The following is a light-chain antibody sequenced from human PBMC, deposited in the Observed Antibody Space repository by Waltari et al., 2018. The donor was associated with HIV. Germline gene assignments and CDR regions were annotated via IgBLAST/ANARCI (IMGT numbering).Light chain of an antibody. CDR1: SSDVGRHNR. CDR2: EVT. V-gene: IGLV2-18*02. Sequence: QSALTQPPSVSGSPGQSVTISCTGSSSDVGRHNRVSWYQQPPGTAPKLFIYEVTYRPSGVPDRFSGSQSGNTASLTISGLQAEDEADYYCSSYTSSSTYVFGTGTRVTVL. CDR3: SSYTSSSTYV. J-gene: IGLJ1*01.